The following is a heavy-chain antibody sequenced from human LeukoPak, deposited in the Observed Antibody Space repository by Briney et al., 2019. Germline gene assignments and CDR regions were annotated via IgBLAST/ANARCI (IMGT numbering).Heavy chain of an antibody. CDR2: INHSGST. V-gene: IGHV4-34*01. CDR3: ARGLRTYYYGSGSYSGYFDY. CDR1: GGSFSGYY. Sequence: SETLSLTCAVYGGSFSGYYWSWIRQPPGKGLEWIGEINHSGSTNYNPSLKSRVTISVDTSKNQFSLKLSSVTAAATAVYYCARGLRTYYYGSGSYSGYFDYWGQGTLVTVSS. D-gene: IGHD3-10*01. J-gene: IGHJ4*02.